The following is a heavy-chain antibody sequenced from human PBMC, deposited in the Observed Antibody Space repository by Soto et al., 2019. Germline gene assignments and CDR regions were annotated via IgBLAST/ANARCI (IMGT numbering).Heavy chain of an antibody. CDR3: ARTPKSILVVPAAIVGYGMDV. Sequence: ASVKVSCKASGYTFTSYYMHWVRQAPGQGLEWMGIINPSGGSTSYAQKFQGRVTMTRDTSTSTVYMELSSLRSEDTAVYYCARTPKSILVVPAAIVGYGMDVWGQGTTDTVSS. J-gene: IGHJ6*02. V-gene: IGHV1-46*01. D-gene: IGHD2-2*02. CDR2: INPSGGST. CDR1: GYTFTSYY.